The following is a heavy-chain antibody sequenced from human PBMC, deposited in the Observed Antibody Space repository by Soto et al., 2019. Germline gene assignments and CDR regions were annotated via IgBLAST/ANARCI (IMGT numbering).Heavy chain of an antibody. Sequence: SETLSLTCTVSGGSISSGDYYWSWIRQPPGKGLEWIGYIYYSGSTYYNPSLKSRVTISLDTSKNQFSLKLSSVTAADTAVYYCARGVLLWFGELSSWFDPWGQGTLVT. D-gene: IGHD3-10*01. CDR1: GGSISSGDYY. CDR2: IYYSGST. V-gene: IGHV4-30-4*01. CDR3: ARGVLLWFGELSSWFDP. J-gene: IGHJ5*02.